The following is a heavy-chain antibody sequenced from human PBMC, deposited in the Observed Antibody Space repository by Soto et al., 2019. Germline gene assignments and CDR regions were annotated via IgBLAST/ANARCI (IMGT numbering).Heavy chain of an antibody. D-gene: IGHD2-2*01. Sequence: QVQLQQWGAGLLKPSETLSLTCAVSGGSLSGNFWSWIRQTPGKGLDWIAEINHGGDTNYSPSLKSRVTISVDTSKNRFSLKASYMTAADTAVYYCARGEFGFSYRTSTSSHCAFDIWGQGTMVTVSS. V-gene: IGHV4-34*01. J-gene: IGHJ3*02. CDR3: ARGEFGFSYRTSTSSHCAFDI. CDR1: GGSLSGNF. CDR2: INHGGDT.